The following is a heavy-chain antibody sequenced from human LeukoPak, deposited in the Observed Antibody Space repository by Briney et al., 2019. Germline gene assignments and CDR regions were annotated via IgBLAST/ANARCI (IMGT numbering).Heavy chain of an antibody. CDR1: GFTFSSYE. CDR3: AELGIPMIGGV. D-gene: IGHD3-10*02. J-gene: IGHJ6*04. Sequence: GGSLRLSCAASGFTFSSYEMNWVRQAPGKDLEWVAYISSSGRTIYYADSVKGRFTISRDNAKNSLYPQMNSLRAEDTAVYYCAELGIPMIGGVWGKGTTVTISP. V-gene: IGHV3-48*03. CDR2: ISSSGRTI.